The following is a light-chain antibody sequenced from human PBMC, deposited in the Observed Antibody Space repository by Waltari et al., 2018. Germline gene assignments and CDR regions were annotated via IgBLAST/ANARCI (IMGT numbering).Light chain of an antibody. CDR3: QQYYNWPRT. Sequence: EIVMTQSPATLSASPRERASLTCRASQSVSSNLAWFQQRPGQPPRLLIYGASTRATGIPARFSGSGSGAEFTLTISSLQSEDFAVYYCQQYYNWPRTFGQGTKVEI. CDR2: GAS. J-gene: IGKJ1*01. V-gene: IGKV3-15*01. CDR1: QSVSSN.